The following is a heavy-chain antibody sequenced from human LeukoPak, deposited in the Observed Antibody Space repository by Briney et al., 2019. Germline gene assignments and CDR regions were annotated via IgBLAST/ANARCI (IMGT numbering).Heavy chain of an antibody. J-gene: IGHJ5*02. CDR1: GYTFTSYD. Sequence: GASVKVSCKASGYTFTSYDMHWVRQAPGQGLEWMGIINPSGGSTSYAQKFQGRVTMTRDTSTSTVYMELSSLRSEDTAVYYCARVPQWEMMYNYFDPWGQGTLVTVSS. D-gene: IGHD5-24*01. CDR3: ARVPQWEMMYNYFDP. CDR2: INPSGGST. V-gene: IGHV1-46*01.